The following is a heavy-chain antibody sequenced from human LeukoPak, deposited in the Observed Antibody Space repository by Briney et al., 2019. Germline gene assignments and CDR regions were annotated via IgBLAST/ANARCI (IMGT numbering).Heavy chain of an antibody. CDR3: ARDRGTYYYGSGSWTTRYFDY. Sequence: RASVKVSCKASGYTFTSYGISWVRQAPGQGLEWMGWISAYNGNTNYAQKLQGRVTMTTDTSTSTAYMELRSLRSDDTAVYYCARDRGTYYYGSGSWTTRYFDYWGQGTLVTVSS. D-gene: IGHD3-10*01. CDR1: GYTFTSYG. J-gene: IGHJ4*02. V-gene: IGHV1-18*01. CDR2: ISAYNGNT.